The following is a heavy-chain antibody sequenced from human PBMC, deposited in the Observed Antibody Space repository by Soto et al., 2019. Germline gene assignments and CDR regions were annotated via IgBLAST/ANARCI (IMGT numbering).Heavy chain of an antibody. D-gene: IGHD4-4*01. CDR1: GGSISSYD. CDR3: ARTTVTTVGYYYGMDV. J-gene: IGHJ6*02. Sequence: SESLSLTCTFSGGSISSYDGSWIRQPPGKGLEWIGYIYYSGSTNYNPSLKSRVTISVDTSKNQFSLKLSSVTAADTAVYYCARTTVTTVGYYYGMDVWGQGTTVTVSS. CDR2: IYYSGST. V-gene: IGHV4-59*01.